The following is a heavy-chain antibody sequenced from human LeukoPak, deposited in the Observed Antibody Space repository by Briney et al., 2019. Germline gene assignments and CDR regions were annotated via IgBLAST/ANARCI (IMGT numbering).Heavy chain of an antibody. Sequence: ASVKVSCKASGYTFTGYYMHWVRQAPGQGLEWMGWINPNSGGTNYAQKFQGRVTMTRNTSISTAYMELSSLRSEDTAVYYCARGPEAVGWLYPYYYYGMDVWGQGTTVTVSS. V-gene: IGHV1-2*02. CDR2: INPNSGGT. D-gene: IGHD3-16*02. CDR3: ARGPEAVGWLYPYYYYGMDV. J-gene: IGHJ6*02. CDR1: GYTFTGYY.